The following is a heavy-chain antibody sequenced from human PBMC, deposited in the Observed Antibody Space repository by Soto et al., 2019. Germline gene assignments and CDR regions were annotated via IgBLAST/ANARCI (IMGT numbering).Heavy chain of an antibody. CDR2: IIPILGIA. Sequence: QVQLVQSGAEVKKPGSSVKVSCKASGGTFSSYTISWVRQAPGQGLEWMGRIIPILGIANYAQKFQGRVTITADKSTSTAYMELRSLRSEDTAVYYCARDSRGIAAAGRDYWGQGTLVTVSS. D-gene: IGHD6-13*01. CDR1: GGTFSSYT. CDR3: ARDSRGIAAAGRDY. J-gene: IGHJ4*02. V-gene: IGHV1-69*02.